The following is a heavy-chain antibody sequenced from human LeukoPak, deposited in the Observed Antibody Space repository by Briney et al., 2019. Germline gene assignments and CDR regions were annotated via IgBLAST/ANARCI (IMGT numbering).Heavy chain of an antibody. J-gene: IGHJ5*02. CDR1: GGSISSYY. CDR2: IYYSGST. V-gene: IGHV4-59*12. D-gene: IGHD6-13*01. CDR3: ARPNKKQQLVRGWFDP. Sequence: SETLSLTCTVSGGSISSYYWSWIRQPPGKGLEWIGYIYYSGSTNYDPSLKSRVTISVDTSKNQFSLKLSSVTAADTAVYYCARPNKKQQLVRGWFDPWGQGTLVTVSS.